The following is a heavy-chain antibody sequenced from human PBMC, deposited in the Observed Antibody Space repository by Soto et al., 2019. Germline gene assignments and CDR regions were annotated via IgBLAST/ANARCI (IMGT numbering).Heavy chain of an antibody. V-gene: IGHV4-59*01. D-gene: IGHD2-2*01. Sequence: SETLSLTCTVSGGSISSYYWSWIRQPPGKGLEWIGYIYYSGSTNYNPSLKSRVTISVDTSKNQFSLKLSSVTAADTAVYYCARAQGLSAVPAAIWYYFDYWGQGTLVTVSS. CDR3: ARAQGLSAVPAAIWYYFDY. CDR2: IYYSGST. CDR1: GGSISSYY. J-gene: IGHJ4*02.